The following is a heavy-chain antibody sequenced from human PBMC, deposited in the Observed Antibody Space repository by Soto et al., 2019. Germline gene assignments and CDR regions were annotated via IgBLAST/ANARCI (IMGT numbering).Heavy chain of an antibody. J-gene: IGHJ4*02. CDR3: ARGITRPTPLDY. Sequence: ASVKVSCKASGYTFTSYAMHWVRQAPGQRLEWMGWINAGNGNTKYSQKFQGRVTITRDTSASTAYMELSSLRSEDTAVYYCARGITRPTPLDYWGQGTLVTVSS. CDR2: INAGNGNT. V-gene: IGHV1-3*01. D-gene: IGHD1-20*01. CDR1: GYTFTSYA.